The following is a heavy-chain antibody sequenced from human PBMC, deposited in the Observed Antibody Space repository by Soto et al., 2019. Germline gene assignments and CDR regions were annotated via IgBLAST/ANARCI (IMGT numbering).Heavy chain of an antibody. Sequence: ASVKVSCKESGGSFSSYAISWVRQAPGKGLEWMGGIIPIFGTANYAQKFQGRVTITADNSKNTLDLQMNSLRPEDTAVYHCGKDRVSEHNSGWPQGHWGQGTLVTVSS. J-gene: IGHJ4*02. V-gene: IGHV1-69*06. CDR1: GGSFSSYA. D-gene: IGHD6-19*01. CDR2: IIPIFGTA. CDR3: GKDRVSEHNSGWPQGH.